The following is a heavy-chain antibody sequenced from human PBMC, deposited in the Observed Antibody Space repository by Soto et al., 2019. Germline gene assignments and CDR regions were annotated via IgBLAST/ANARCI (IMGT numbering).Heavy chain of an antibody. V-gene: IGHV4-34*01. CDR3: ARGGRTVTTPNWFDP. CDR1: GGSFSGYY. J-gene: IGHJ5*02. Sequence: QVQLQQSGAGLLKPSETLSLTCAVYGGSFSGYYWSWIRQPPGKGLEWIGEINHSGSTNYNPSRKSRVTISVDTSKNQFSLKLSSVTAADTAVYYCARGGRTVTTPNWFDPWGQGTLVTVSS. CDR2: INHSGST. D-gene: IGHD4-17*01.